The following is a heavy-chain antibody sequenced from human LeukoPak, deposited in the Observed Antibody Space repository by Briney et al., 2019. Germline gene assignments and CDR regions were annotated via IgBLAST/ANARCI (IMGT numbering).Heavy chain of an antibody. CDR1: GGSLSSSSYY. CDR3: ARDGDSSSSGLDDY. D-gene: IGHD6-6*01. Sequence: PSETLSLTCTVSGGSLSSSSYYWGWLRQPPGRGLEWLGSIYYSGSTYYNPSLKSRVTISVDTSKNQFSLKLSSVTAADTAVYYCARDGDSSSSGLDDYWGQGTLVIVSS. V-gene: IGHV4-39*07. J-gene: IGHJ4*02. CDR2: IYYSGST.